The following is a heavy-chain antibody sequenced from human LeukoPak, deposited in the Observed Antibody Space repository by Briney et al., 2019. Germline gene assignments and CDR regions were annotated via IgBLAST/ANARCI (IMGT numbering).Heavy chain of an antibody. J-gene: IGHJ4*02. Sequence: PSETLSLTCAVYGGSFSGYYWSWIRQPPGKGLEWIGEINHSGGTNYNPSLKSRVTISVDTSKNQFSLKLSSVTAADTAVYYCARGPRDYVWGSYHYFFDYWGQGTLVTVSS. CDR3: ARGPRDYVWGSYHYFFDY. D-gene: IGHD3-16*02. V-gene: IGHV4-34*01. CDR1: GGSFSGYY. CDR2: INHSGGT.